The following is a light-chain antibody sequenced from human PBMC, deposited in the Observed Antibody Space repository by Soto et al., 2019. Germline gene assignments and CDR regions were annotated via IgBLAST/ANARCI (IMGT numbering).Light chain of an antibody. V-gene: IGKV1-5*01. CDR1: QTVSQW. J-gene: IGKJ1*01. CDR3: QQYNTYPWT. CDR2: DAS. Sequence: DIQMTQSPSTLSASVGDRVTISCRASQTVSQWLAWYQQKGGKAPKLLIYDASRLQSGVPSRFSGGGSATEFTLTISSLQTDDFATYYCQQYNTYPWTFGQGTKV.